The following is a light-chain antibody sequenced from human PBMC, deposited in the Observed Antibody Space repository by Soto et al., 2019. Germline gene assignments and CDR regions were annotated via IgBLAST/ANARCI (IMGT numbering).Light chain of an antibody. Sequence: DTQLTQSPSTLSAFVGDRVTITCRASQSISNWLAWYQQKPGKAPKPLIYKASSLESGAPSRFSGSGSGTEFTLTISSLQPDDFATYYCQQYNSTFGQGTKVEIK. CDR2: KAS. V-gene: IGKV1-5*03. J-gene: IGKJ1*01. CDR1: QSISNW. CDR3: QQYNST.